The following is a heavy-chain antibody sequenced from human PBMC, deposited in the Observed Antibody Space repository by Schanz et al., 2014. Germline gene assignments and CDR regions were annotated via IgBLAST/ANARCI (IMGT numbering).Heavy chain of an antibody. V-gene: IGHV3-48*01. CDR3: ARSRSGFYFDY. CDR2: ISSSSSTR. D-gene: IGHD1-26*01. CDR1: GFTFRGYA. Sequence: EVHLLESGGGLVQPGGSLRLSCAASGFTFRGYAMNWVRQAPGKGLEWVSYISSSSSTRYYADSVKGRFTISRDNAKNSLFLQMNSLRAEDTAVYYCARSRSGFYFDYWGQGTLVTVSS. J-gene: IGHJ4*02.